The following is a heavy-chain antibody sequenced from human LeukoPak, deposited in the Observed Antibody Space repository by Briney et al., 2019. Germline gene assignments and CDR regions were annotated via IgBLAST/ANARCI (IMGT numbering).Heavy chain of an antibody. Sequence: SETLSLTCTVSGGSISSYYGSWVRQPAGKGREWVGRIYTSGRTKYKPSHKSRVNMSVDTTKKKFSLKLSSVTAADTAVYYCARSIVGATGAFDIWGQGTMVTVSS. CDR1: GGSISSYY. CDR3: ARSIVGATGAFDI. V-gene: IGHV4-4*07. D-gene: IGHD1-26*01. CDR2: IYTSGRT. J-gene: IGHJ3*02.